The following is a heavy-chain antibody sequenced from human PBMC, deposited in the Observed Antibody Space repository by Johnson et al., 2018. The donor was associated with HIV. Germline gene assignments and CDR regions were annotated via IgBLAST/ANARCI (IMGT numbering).Heavy chain of an antibody. D-gene: IGHD3-16*01. V-gene: IGHV3-66*01. CDR2: IYSGGST. J-gene: IGHJ3*02. CDR1: GFTFSDYW. CDR3: ARDYHYVWGSSYGFEI. Sequence: VQLVESGGGLVQPGGSLRLSCAGSGFTFSDYWMKWVRQAPGKGLEWVSVIYSGGSTYYADFVKDRFIISRDNSKNTLYLQMNRLRAEDTAVYYCARDYHYVWGSSYGFEIWGQGTMVTVSS.